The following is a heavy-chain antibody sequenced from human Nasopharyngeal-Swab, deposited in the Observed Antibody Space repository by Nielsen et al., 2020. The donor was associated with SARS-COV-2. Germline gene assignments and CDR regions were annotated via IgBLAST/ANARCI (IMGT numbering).Heavy chain of an antibody. V-gene: IGHV4-39*07. J-gene: IGHJ4*02. CDR3: ARGGRGIFGVVTNFDY. Sequence: SETLSLTCTVSGGSVSSSTYYWGGIRQPPGKGLEWIGSIYYSGTTYYNPSLKSRVTISVDTSKNQFSLKLSSVTAADTAVYYCARGGRGIFGVVTNFDYWGQGTLVTVSS. CDR1: GGSVSSSTYY. CDR2: IYYSGTT. D-gene: IGHD3-3*01.